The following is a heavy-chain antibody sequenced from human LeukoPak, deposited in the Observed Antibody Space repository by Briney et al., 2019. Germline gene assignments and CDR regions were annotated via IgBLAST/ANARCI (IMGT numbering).Heavy chain of an antibody. CDR1: GFTFDDYA. V-gene: IGHV3-66*03. CDR2: IRASGEA. Sequence: GGSLRLSCAASGFTFDDYAMHWGRQAPGKGLEWGGLIRASGEAFYADFARGRFAISRDESENTLYLQMNSLRVEDTAVYFCARDRAANQDWVEFDPWGQGTPVIVSS. J-gene: IGHJ5*02. CDR3: ARDRAANQDWVEFDP. D-gene: IGHD3/OR15-3a*01.